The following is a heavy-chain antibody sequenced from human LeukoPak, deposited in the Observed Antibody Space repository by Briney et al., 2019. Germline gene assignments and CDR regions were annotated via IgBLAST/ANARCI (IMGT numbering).Heavy chain of an antibody. J-gene: IGHJ3*02. Sequence: PGGSLRLSCVVSGFTFSSYWMSWVRQAPGKGLEWVANTNQDGSHIYYVDSVKGRFTISRDNAKNSLYLQMNSLRAEDTAVYYCARDQSSGYPHDALDIWGQGTMVTVSS. D-gene: IGHD3-22*01. V-gene: IGHV3-7*01. CDR1: GFTFSSYW. CDR2: TNQDGSHI. CDR3: ARDQSSGYPHDALDI.